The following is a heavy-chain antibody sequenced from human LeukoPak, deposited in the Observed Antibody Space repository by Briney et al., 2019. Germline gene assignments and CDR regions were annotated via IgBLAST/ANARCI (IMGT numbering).Heavy chain of an antibody. Sequence: PGGSLRLSCAASGFTFSDYYMSWIRQAPGKGLEWVSYVSSSSSYTNYADSVKGRFTISRDNAKNSLYLQMNSLRAEDTAVYYCARAHYDYVWGSYRSPPDAFDIWGQGTMVTVSS. CDR2: VSSSSSYT. CDR1: GFTFSDYY. J-gene: IGHJ3*02. CDR3: ARAHYDYVWGSYRSPPDAFDI. D-gene: IGHD3-16*02. V-gene: IGHV3-11*06.